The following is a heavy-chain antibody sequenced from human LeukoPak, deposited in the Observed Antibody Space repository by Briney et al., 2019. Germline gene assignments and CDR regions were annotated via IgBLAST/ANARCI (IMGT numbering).Heavy chain of an antibody. J-gene: IGHJ6*03. D-gene: IGHD3-16*01. CDR3: ARGRGAYYFYMDV. Sequence: HSGGSLRLSCAASGFTVSSTYMSWVRQAPGKGLEWVSVIYSGGSTYYSDSVKGRFTISRDNSKNTLFLQMSSLRAEDTAVYYCARGRGAYYFYMDVWGKGTTVTVSS. V-gene: IGHV3-53*01. CDR1: GFTVSSTY. CDR2: IYSGGST.